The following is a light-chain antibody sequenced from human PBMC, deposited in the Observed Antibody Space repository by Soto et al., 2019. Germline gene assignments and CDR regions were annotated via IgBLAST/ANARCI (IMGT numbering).Light chain of an antibody. CDR1: SSDVGSYNL. CDR3: CSYAGSSLHAV. V-gene: IGLV2-23*02. J-gene: IGLJ7*01. Sequence: QSALTQPASVSGSPGQSITISCTGTSSDVGSYNLVSWYQQHPGKAPKLMIYEVSKRPSGVSNRFSGSKSGNTASLTISGLQAEDEADYYCCSYAGSSLHAVFGGGTKLTVL. CDR2: EVS.